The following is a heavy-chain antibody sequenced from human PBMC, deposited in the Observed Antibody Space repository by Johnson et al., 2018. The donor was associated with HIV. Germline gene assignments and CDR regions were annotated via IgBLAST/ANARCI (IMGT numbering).Heavy chain of an antibody. CDR1: GFTFSSYW. Sequence: VQLVESGGGLVQPGGSLRLSCAASGFTFSSYWMSWVRQAPGKGLEWVANIKQDGREKYYVDSVKGRFTISRDNSKNTLYLQMNSLRAEDTAVYYCAKVQYYYGSGSNFDIWGQGTMVTVSS. D-gene: IGHD3-10*01. J-gene: IGHJ3*02. CDR3: AKVQYYYGSGSNFDI. CDR2: IKQDGREK. V-gene: IGHV3-7*01.